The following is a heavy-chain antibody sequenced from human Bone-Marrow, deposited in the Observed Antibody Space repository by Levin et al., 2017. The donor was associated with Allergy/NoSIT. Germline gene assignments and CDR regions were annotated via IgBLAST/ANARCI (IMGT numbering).Heavy chain of an antibody. CDR3: ARETHSGPYHYFDY. D-gene: IGHD1-26*01. J-gene: IGHJ4*02. Sequence: GESLKISCAASGFSFNTSSMNWVRQAPGKGLEWVSHISSNGVSTYYPDSLKGRFTISRDNAKKTLYLQMSSLRDEDTALYYCARETHSGPYHYFDYWGQGALVTVSS. CDR1: GFSFNTSS. CDR2: ISSNGVST. V-gene: IGHV3-48*02.